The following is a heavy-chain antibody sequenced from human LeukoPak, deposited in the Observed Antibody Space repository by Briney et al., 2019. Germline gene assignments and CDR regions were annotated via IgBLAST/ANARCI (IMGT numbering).Heavy chain of an antibody. Sequence: PSETLSLTCTVSGGSISSHYWNWIRQPPGKGLEWIGYIYHSGSTNYSPSLKSRVTISVDTSKNQFSLKLSSVTAADTAVYYCAREIAAAVNWFDPWGQGTLVTVSS. D-gene: IGHD6-13*01. CDR1: GGSISSHY. CDR2: IYHSGST. V-gene: IGHV4-59*11. J-gene: IGHJ5*02. CDR3: AREIAAAVNWFDP.